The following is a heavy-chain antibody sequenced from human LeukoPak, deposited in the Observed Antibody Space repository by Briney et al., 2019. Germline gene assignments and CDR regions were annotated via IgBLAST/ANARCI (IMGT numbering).Heavy chain of an antibody. J-gene: IGHJ4*02. Sequence: PGGSLRLSCAASRFMFSSHVMHWVCQAPGKGLEWVAGISYDGSGKYYIDSVKGRFTISRDNSRNMVYLQLNSLRPEDTAVYFCVRDRRRLAGAGLDYWGQGTLVTVS. CDR1: RFMFSSHV. CDR3: VRDRRRLAGAGLDY. V-gene: IGHV3-30*03. D-gene: IGHD6-19*01. CDR2: ISYDGSGK.